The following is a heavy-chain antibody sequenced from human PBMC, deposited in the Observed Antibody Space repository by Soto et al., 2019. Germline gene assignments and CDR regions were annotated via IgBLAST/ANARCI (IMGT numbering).Heavy chain of an antibody. CDR1: GFTFSNNG. J-gene: IGHJ6*02. CDR3: ARDRVQMVYGLDV. CDR2: IWYAGINN. Sequence: QVQLVESGGGVVQPGRSVRLSCAASGFTFSNNGMHLVRQAPGKGLEWVAVIWYAGINNYYADSVKGRFIISRDNSKNTVSLQMNCLRAEDTAVYSCARDRVQMVYGLDVWGQGAKVTVSS. V-gene: IGHV3-33*01. D-gene: IGHD3-10*01.